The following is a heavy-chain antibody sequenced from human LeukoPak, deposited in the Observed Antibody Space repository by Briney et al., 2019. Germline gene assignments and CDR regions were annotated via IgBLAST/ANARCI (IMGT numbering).Heavy chain of an antibody. V-gene: IGHV3-23*01. Sequence: GGSLRLSCAASGITFRSDVMSWVRQAPGKGLEWVSGISGSGDSTYYADSVEGRFTISRDNSKNTLYLQMNSLRAEDTAVYYCAKGNKVAAAGYYYYGMDVWGQGTTVTVSS. CDR2: ISGSGDST. D-gene: IGHD6-13*01. J-gene: IGHJ6*02. CDR1: GITFRSDV. CDR3: AKGNKVAAAGYYYYGMDV.